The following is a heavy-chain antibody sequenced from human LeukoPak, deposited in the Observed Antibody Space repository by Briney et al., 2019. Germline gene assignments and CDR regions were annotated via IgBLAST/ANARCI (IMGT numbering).Heavy chain of an antibody. CDR1: GYTFTSYG. D-gene: IGHD3-22*01. Sequence: ASVKVSCKASGYTFTSYGISWVRQAPGQGLEWMGWISAYNCNTNYAQKLQGRVTMTTDTSTSTAYMELRSLRSDDTAVYYCARGATYYYDSSGYYYPRGYFDYWGQGTLVTVSS. CDR2: ISAYNCNT. CDR3: ARGATYYYDSSGYYYPRGYFDY. V-gene: IGHV1-18*01. J-gene: IGHJ4*02.